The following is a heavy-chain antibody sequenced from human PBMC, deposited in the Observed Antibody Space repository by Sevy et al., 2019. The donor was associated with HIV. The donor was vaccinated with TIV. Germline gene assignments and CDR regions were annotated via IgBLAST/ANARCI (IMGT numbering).Heavy chain of an antibody. D-gene: IGHD6-6*01. Sequence: GGSLRLSCAASGFTFSNYAMNWVRQAPGKGLEWVSSISSSSRYIYYADSVKGRFTISRDNAKNSLSLQMNSLRAEDTAVYYCAGEGWGGAARPNYFDYWGQGTLVTVSS. CDR2: ISSSSRYI. J-gene: IGHJ4*02. CDR1: GFTFSNYA. V-gene: IGHV3-21*01. CDR3: AGEGWGGAARPNYFDY.